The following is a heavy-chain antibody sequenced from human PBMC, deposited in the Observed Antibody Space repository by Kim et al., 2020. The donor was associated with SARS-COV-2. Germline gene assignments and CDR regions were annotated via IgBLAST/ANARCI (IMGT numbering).Heavy chain of an antibody. V-gene: IGHV3-21*01. CDR2: SSSTYI. J-gene: IGHJ4*02. CDR3: ARAWDY. Sequence: SSSTYIYYADSVKGRFTISRDNAKNSLYLLMNSLRAEDTAVYYCARAWDYWGQGTLVTVSS.